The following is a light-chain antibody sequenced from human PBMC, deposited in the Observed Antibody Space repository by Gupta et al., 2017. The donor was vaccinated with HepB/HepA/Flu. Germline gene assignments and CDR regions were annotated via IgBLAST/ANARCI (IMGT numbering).Light chain of an antibody. V-gene: IGKV1-39*01. J-gene: IGKJ4*01. CDR1: QSITNF. CDR2: GAS. Sequence: SVGDRVTITCRASQSITNFVNWYQQKPGKAPKLLIYGASTLQRGVPSRFTGSGSGTDFTLTINSLQPEDFATYYCQQSDSTPLTFGGGTTVEI. CDR3: QQSDSTPLT.